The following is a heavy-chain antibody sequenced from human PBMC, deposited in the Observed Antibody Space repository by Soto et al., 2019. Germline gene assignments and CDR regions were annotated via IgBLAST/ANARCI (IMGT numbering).Heavy chain of an antibody. J-gene: IGHJ3*02. D-gene: IGHD2-2*01. Sequence: PSQTLSLTCAISGDSVSSNSAAWNWIRQSPSRGLEWLGRTYYRSKWYNDYAVSVKSRITINPDTSKNQFSLQLNSVTPEDTAVYYCARGILGYCSSTSCYAYNALDIWGQGTMVTVSS. V-gene: IGHV6-1*01. CDR1: GDSVSSNSAA. CDR3: ARGILGYCSSTSCYAYNALDI. CDR2: TYYRSKWYN.